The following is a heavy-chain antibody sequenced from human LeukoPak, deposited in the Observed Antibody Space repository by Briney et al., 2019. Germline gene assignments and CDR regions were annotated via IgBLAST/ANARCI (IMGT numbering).Heavy chain of an antibody. CDR3: AKDQQQLAFDY. J-gene: IGHJ4*02. V-gene: IGHV3-23*01. CDR2: ISSSGFST. Sequence: PGGSLRLSCAASGFTFSSYAMSWVCQGPRQGLGWGSVISSSGFSTYYAGPVKVRLTIFRDNPKNNLSVEINSLRAADTAIYYCAKDQQQLAFDYWGQGTLVTVSS. CDR1: GFTFSSYA. D-gene: IGHD6-13*01.